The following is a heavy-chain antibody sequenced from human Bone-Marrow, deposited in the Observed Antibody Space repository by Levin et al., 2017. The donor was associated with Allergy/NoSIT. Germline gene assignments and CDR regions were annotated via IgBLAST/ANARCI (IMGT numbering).Heavy chain of an antibody. J-gene: IGHJ4*02. D-gene: IGHD2-15*01. V-gene: IGHV3-30*18. Sequence: GGSLRLSCAVSGFTFSNYAMHWARQAPGRGLEWVAFISLDGNTQYYADSVKGRFTFSRDNSNNTLHLQMNSLRVEDTAIYYCAKDTYTCSGGSCYFFDYWGQGALVTVSS. CDR3: AKDTYTCSGGSCYFFDY. CDR1: GFTFSNYA. CDR2: ISLDGNTQ.